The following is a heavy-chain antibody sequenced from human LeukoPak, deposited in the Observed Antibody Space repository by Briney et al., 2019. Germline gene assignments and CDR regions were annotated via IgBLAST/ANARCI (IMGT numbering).Heavy chain of an antibody. CDR1: GFTFSNAW. J-gene: IGHJ4*02. CDR3: TTVFWFGVFDY. D-gene: IGHD3-3*01. Sequence: GESLRLSCAASGFTFSNAWMSWVRQAPGKGLEWVGRIKSKTAGGTTDHAAPVKGRVTISRDDSKNTLYLQMNSLKTEDTGVYYCTTVFWFGVFDYWGQETLVTVSS. CDR2: IKSKTAGGTT. V-gene: IGHV3-15*01.